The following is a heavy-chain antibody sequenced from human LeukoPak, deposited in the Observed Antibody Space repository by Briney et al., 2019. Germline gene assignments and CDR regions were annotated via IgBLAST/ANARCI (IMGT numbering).Heavy chain of an antibody. V-gene: IGHV3-21*01. CDR3: ARGGAVGTVDY. CDR1: GFTFSSYS. J-gene: IGHJ4*02. Sequence: GGSLRLSCAASGFTFSSYSMNWVRQAPGKGLEWVSSISSSSSSYIYYADSVKGRFTISRDNAKTSLYLQMNSLRADDTAVYYCARGGAVGTVDYWGQGTPVTVSS. D-gene: IGHD6-13*01. CDR2: ISSSSSSYI.